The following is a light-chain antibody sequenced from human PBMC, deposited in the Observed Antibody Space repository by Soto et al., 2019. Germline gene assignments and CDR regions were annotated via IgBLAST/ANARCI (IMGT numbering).Light chain of an antibody. V-gene: IGKV3-15*01. CDR1: QSVSSN. J-gene: IGKJ1*01. CDR3: QQYAKAPLT. Sequence: EIVMTQSPATLSVSPGERATLYCRASQSVSSNVAWYQQKPGQAPRLLIYDASTRATGIPARFSGSGSGTEFTLTISSLDPEDFAVYYWQQYAKAPLTFGQGTKVDIK. CDR2: DAS.